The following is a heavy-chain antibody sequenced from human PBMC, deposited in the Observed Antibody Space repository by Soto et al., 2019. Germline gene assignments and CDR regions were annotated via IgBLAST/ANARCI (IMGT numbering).Heavy chain of an antibody. CDR1: GYSFTTYW. V-gene: IGHV5-51*01. Sequence: PGESLKISCQASGYSFTTYWIGWVRQMPGKGLEWMGFIFPDESEVTYSPSFQGRVTISADKSVSTAYLQWSSLRVSDTAMYYCARPGPYCTTTTCYPDAFDIWGQGTMVTVSS. J-gene: IGHJ3*02. CDR3: ARPGPYCTTTTCYPDAFDI. D-gene: IGHD2-8*01. CDR2: IFPDESEV.